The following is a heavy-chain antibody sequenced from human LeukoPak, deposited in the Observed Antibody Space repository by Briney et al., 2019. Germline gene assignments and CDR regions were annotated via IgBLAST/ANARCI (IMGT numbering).Heavy chain of an antibody. CDR3: AKLQSVVIPAAMLGFDY. V-gene: IGHV3-23*01. CDR2: ISASGANR. D-gene: IGHD2-2*01. CDR1: GFTFNRYG. Sequence: GGTLRLSCAASGFTFNRYGMSWVRQAPGKGLEWVSGISASGANRYYADSVKGRFTISRDNSRDTLSVRINSLRAEDTAVYYCAKLQSVVIPAAMLGFDYWGQGILVTVSS. J-gene: IGHJ4*02.